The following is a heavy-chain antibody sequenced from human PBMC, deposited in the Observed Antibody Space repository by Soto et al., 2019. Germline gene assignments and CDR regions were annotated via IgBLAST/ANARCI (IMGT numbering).Heavy chain of an antibody. CDR3: ARGDQIAYYYGMDV. CDR2: IYSGGST. CDR1: GFTVSSNY. J-gene: IGHJ6*02. Sequence: GGSLRLSCAASGFTVSSNYMSWVRQAPGKGLEWVSVIYSGGSTYYADSVKGRFTISRDNAKNTLYLQMNSLSAEDTAVYYCARGDQIAYYYGMDVWGQGTTVTVSS. V-gene: IGHV3-53*01. D-gene: IGHD2-21*01.